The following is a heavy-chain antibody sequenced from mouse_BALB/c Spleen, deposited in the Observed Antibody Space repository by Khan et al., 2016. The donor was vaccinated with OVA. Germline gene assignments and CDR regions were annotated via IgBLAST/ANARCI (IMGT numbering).Heavy chain of an antibody. CDR1: GFSLSNYG. CDR3: ARAFYNGAWFAY. D-gene: IGHD1-3*01. J-gene: IGHJ3*01. Sequence: QVQLKESGPGLVAPSQTLSITCTVSGFSLSNYGVHWVRQPPGKGLEWLGVIWAGGSTNHYSALLSSLSISKDDSKSQVFLKMNSLQTDDTAMYYCARAFYNGAWFAYWGQGTLVTVSA. CDR2: IWAGGST. V-gene: IGHV2-9*02.